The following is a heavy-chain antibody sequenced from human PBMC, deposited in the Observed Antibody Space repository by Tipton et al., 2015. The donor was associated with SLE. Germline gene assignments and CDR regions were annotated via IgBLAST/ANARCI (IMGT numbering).Heavy chain of an antibody. CDR2: ISYDGSDK. CDR1: GFTFSTYV. V-gene: IGHV3-30*04. CDR3: AREPPQGHAFDI. Sequence: SLRLSCSASGFTFSTYVMHWVRQAPGKGLEWVALISYDGSDKYYADSVKGRFTISRDNSKNTLYLQMNSLRAEDTAVYYCAREPPQGHAFDIWGQGTMVTVSS. J-gene: IGHJ3*02.